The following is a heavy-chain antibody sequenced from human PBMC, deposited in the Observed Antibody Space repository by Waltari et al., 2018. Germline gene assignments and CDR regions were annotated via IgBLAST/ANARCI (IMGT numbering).Heavy chain of an antibody. V-gene: IGHV3-21*01. D-gene: IGHD3-10*01. CDR2: ISSSSSYI. Sequence: EVQLVESGGGLVKPGGSLRLSCAASGFTFSSYRRNWVRQAPGKGLEWVSSISSSSSYIYYADSVKGRFTISRDNAKNSLYLQMNSLRAEDTAVYYCATGAPYGSGSYFGQQPGWGQGTLVTVSS. CDR1: GFTFSSYR. CDR3: ATGAPYGSGSYFGQQPG. J-gene: IGHJ4*02.